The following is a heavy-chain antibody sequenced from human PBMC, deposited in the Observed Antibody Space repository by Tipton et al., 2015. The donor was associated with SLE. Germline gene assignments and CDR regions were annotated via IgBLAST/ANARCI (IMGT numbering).Heavy chain of an antibody. Sequence: SLRLSCVASGFTFSSYAMTWVRLAPGRGLEWVSTLSGTGGSTYYADSVKGRFTISRDNSKNSLYLHLSSLRAEDTALYYCARDGRVSPCYTPVFYFGGQGTMVPVSS. V-gene: IGHV3-23*01. CDR3: ARDGRVSPCYTPVFYF. D-gene: IGHD3-16*02. CDR2: LSGTGGST. CDR1: GFTFSSYA. J-gene: IGHJ3*01.